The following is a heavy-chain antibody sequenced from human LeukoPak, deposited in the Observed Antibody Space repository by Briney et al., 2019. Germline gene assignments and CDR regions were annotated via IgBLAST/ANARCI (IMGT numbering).Heavy chain of an antibody. D-gene: IGHD2-2*01. V-gene: IGHV1-69*02. J-gene: IGHJ3*02. Sequence: SVKVSCKASGGTFSSYTISWVRQAPGQGLEWMGRIIPILGIANDAQKFQGRVTITADKSTSTAYMELSSLRSEDTVVYYCASVYCSSTSCFRDNAFDIWGQGTMVTVSS. CDR1: GGTFSSYT. CDR2: IIPILGIA. CDR3: ASVYCSSTSCFRDNAFDI.